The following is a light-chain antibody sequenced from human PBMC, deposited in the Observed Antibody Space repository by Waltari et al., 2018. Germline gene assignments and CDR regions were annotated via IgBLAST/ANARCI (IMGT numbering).Light chain of an antibody. CDR3: QSYDSSLGGVV. CDR1: RSNLGAGSV. Sequence: QSVLAPPPSVSGAPGQRVTIPCTGSRSNLGAGSVVHWYRQVPGTAPKLLSHGNDNRPSGGPDRFSGSKSDNSASLAITGLQAEDEGDYYCQSYDSSLGGVVFGGGTKLTVL. V-gene: IGLV1-40*01. CDR2: GND. J-gene: IGLJ2*01.